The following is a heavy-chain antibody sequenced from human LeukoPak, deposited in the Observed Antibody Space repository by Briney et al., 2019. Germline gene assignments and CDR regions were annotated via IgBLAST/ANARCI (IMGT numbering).Heavy chain of an antibody. D-gene: IGHD3-3*01. CDR2: IYTSGST. CDR1: GGSISSGSNY. CDR3: ARDWNYVDY. J-gene: IGHJ4*02. V-gene: IGHV4-61*02. Sequence: SQTLSLTCTVSGGSISSGSNYWSWIRQPAGKGLEWIGRIYTSGSTNYNPSLKSRVTISVDTSKNQFSLKLSSVTAADTAVYYCARDWNYVDYWGQGTLVTVSS.